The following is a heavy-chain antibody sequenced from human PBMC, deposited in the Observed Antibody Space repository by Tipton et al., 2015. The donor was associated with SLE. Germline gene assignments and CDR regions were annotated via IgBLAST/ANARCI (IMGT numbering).Heavy chain of an antibody. CDR1: GGSFSGYY. CDR3: ARGPEQWLVNPHYFDY. D-gene: IGHD6-19*01. Sequence: TLCLTCAVYGGSFSGYYWNWIRQPPGKGLEWIGYIYYSGSTNYNPSLKSRVTISVDTSKNQFSLKLSSVTAADTAVYYCARGPEQWLVNPHYFDYWGQGTLVTVS. J-gene: IGHJ4*02. V-gene: IGHV4-59*08. CDR2: IYYSGST.